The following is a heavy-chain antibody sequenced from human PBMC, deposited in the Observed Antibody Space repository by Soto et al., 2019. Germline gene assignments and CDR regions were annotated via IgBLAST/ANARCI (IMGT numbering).Heavy chain of an antibody. D-gene: IGHD6-19*01. V-gene: IGHV4-4*02. CDR2: IYYSGST. CDR3: AKSGEKRWLIRDGMDV. Sequence: QVQLQESGPGLVKPSGTLSLTCVVSGGSISSSNWWSWVRQPPGKGLEWIGEIYYSGSTSSHPSHKSRVTIAVDKSKNQFSLKLSSVTAADTAVYYCAKSGEKRWLIRDGMDVWGQGTTVTVSS. CDR1: GGSISSSNW. J-gene: IGHJ6*02.